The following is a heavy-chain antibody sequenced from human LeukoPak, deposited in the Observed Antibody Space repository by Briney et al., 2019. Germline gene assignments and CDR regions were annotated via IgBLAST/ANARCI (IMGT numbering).Heavy chain of an antibody. Sequence: SQTLSLTCTVSGGSISSGDYYWSWIRQPPGKGLEWIGEINHSGSTNYNPSLKSRVTISVDPSKNQYSLKLSSVTAADTAVYYCARAKRYCSSTSFSLSYYYYYMDVWRTGTTVTVSS. D-gene: IGHD2-2*01. J-gene: IGHJ6*03. CDR2: INHSGST. CDR3: ARAKRYCSSTSFSLSYYYYYMDV. V-gene: IGHV4-30-4*08. CDR1: GGSISSGDYY.